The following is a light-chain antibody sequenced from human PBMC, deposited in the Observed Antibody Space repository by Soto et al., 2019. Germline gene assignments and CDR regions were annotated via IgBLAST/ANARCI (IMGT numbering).Light chain of an antibody. J-gene: IGLJ1*01. CDR2: EVS. Sequence: QSLLTQPASVFGSPGQSITISCTGTSSDVGSYNLVSWYQQHPGKAPKLMIYEVSKRPSGVSNRFSGSKSGNTASLTISGLQAEDEADYYCCSYAGSSTPLIFGTGTKVTVL. CDR1: SSDVGSYNL. V-gene: IGLV2-23*02. CDR3: CSYAGSSTPLI.